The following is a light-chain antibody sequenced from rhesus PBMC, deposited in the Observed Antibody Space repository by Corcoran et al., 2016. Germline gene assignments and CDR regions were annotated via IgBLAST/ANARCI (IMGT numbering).Light chain of an antibody. Sequence: QAAPTQSPSVSGSAGKSVTIFCTRTSSDIGYYNAVSWYQQHPGKDPKLMIYEVSKRPSGVSDRFSGSKSGNTASLTISGLQAEDEADYYCNAYAGCCTYIFGAGTRLTVL. CDR1: SSDIGYYNA. J-gene: IGLJ1*01. CDR3: NAYAGCCTYI. V-gene: IGLV2-19*02. CDR2: EVS.